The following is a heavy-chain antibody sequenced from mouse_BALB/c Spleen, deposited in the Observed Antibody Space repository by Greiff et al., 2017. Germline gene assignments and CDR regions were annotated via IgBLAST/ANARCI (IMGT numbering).Heavy chain of an antibody. D-gene: IGHD2-3*01. V-gene: IGHV5-17*02. CDR1: GFTFSSFG. J-gene: IGHJ4*01. Sequence: EVMLVESGGGLVQPGGSRKLSCAASGFTFSSFGMHWVRQAPEKGLEWVAYISSGSGTIYYADTVKSRFTISRDNPKNTPFLQMTSLRSEDTAMYYCARNEWLLRHYYAMEYWGQGTSVTVSS. CDR2: ISSGSGTI. CDR3: ARNEWLLRHYYAMEY.